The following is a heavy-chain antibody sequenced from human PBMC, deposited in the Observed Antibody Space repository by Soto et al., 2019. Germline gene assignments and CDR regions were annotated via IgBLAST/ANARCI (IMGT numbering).Heavy chain of an antibody. CDR3: ATDRWTGAFDF. J-gene: IGHJ3*01. D-gene: IGHD1-1*01. CDR1: DFTFSTYL. CDR2: IRQDGREI. V-gene: IGHV3-7*01. Sequence: PGGSLRLSCVASDFTFSTYLMAWLRQTPGKGLEFVANIRQDGREINYLDSGKGRFTISRDNAEKSLFLQMNSLRAEDTAVYYCATDRWTGAFDFRGQGTVVTVSS.